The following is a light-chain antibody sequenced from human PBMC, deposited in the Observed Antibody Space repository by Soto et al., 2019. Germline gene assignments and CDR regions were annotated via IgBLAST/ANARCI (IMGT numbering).Light chain of an antibody. CDR1: STDIGAYNY. J-gene: IGLJ2*01. CDR3: TSYTGSNTVI. CDR2: EVS. V-gene: IGLV2-14*01. Sequence: QSVLTQPASVSGSPGQSITISCTGTSTDIGAYNYVSWYQQHPGKAPQLMIYEVSNWPSGVFNRFSGSKSGNTASLTISGLQAEDETDYYCTSYTGSNTVIFGGGTQLTVL.